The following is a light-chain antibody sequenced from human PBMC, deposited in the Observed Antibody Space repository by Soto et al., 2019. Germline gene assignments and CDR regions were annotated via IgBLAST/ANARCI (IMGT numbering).Light chain of an antibody. CDR3: VQGTHWPIT. CDR2: KVS. CDR1: HSLVHSDGNTY. V-gene: IGKV2-30*02. J-gene: IGKJ5*01. Sequence: DVVMTQSPLSLPVTLGQPASISCWSSHSLVHSDGNTYLSWLHQRPGQSPRRLIYKVSNRDSGVQDRFSGSRSGTDFTLKISRAEAEDVGVYYCVQGTHWPITFGQGTRLEIK.